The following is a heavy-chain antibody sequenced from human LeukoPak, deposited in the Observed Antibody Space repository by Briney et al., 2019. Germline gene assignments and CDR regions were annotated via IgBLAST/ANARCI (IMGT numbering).Heavy chain of an antibody. V-gene: IGHV4-31*03. CDR3: ARGVSAYYDSSGYYYFDY. Sequence: SETLSLTCTVSGVSISSDAFYWSWVRQHPGKGLEWIGYIYYSGSTSYNPSLKSRPTISVDTSKNQFSLKLRSVTAADTAVYYCARGVSAYYDSSGYYYFDYWAREPWSPSPQ. CDR1: GVSISSDAFY. CDR2: IYYSGST. J-gene: IGHJ4*02. D-gene: IGHD3-22*01.